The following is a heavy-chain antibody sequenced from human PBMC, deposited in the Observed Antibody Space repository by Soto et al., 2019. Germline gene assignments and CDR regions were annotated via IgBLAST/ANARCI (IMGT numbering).Heavy chain of an antibody. CDR1: GGTFNNYV. CDR3: AGRCDGTNCLAHFDY. D-gene: IGHD2-2*01. Sequence: QVPLVQSGAEVKKPGSSVKVSCRASGGTFNNYVINWVRQAPGQGLEWMAGIIPIFCTPNYAQKFQGRVTITADKSTSTAYMELNSLRSEDTAVYYCAGRCDGTNCLAHFDYWGQGTLVTVSS. V-gene: IGHV1-69*06. CDR2: IIPIFCTP. J-gene: IGHJ4*02.